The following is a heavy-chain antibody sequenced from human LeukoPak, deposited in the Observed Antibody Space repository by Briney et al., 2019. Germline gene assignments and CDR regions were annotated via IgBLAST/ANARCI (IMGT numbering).Heavy chain of an antibody. J-gene: IGHJ3*02. CDR1: GFTFSSYA. CDR2: ISSSSSYI. V-gene: IGHV3-21*01. Sequence: PGGSLRLSCAASGFTFSSYAMSWVRQAPGKGLEWVSSISSSSSYIYYADSVKGRFTISRDNAKNSLYLQMNSLRAEDTAVYYCASSYYYDSSGFSGEDAFDIWGQGTMVTVSS. D-gene: IGHD3-22*01. CDR3: ASSYYYDSSGFSGEDAFDI.